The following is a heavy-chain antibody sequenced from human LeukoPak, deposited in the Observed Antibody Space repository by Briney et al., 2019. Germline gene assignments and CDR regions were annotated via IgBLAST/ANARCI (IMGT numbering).Heavy chain of an antibody. Sequence: SETLSVTCAVYGGSFSGYYWSWIRQPPGKGLEWIGEINHSGSTNYNPPLKSRVTISVDTSKNQFSLKLSSVTAADTAVYYCARGLPVVPAAMSGSWFDPWGQGTLVTVSS. CDR3: ARGLPVVPAAMSGSWFDP. D-gene: IGHD2-2*01. CDR2: INHSGST. CDR1: GGSFSGYY. V-gene: IGHV4-34*01. J-gene: IGHJ5*02.